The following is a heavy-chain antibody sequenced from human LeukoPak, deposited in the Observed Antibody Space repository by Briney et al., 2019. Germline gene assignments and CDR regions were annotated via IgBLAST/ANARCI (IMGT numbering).Heavy chain of an antibody. J-gene: IGHJ2*01. V-gene: IGHV4-59*01. D-gene: IGHD1-26*01. CDR2: IYYSGST. Sequence: KTSETLSLTCTASGGSISTYYWSWIRQPPGKGLEWIGYIYYSGSTNYNPSLKSRVTISVDTSKNQFSLNLISVTTADTAVYYCARDQVGGTWYFDLWGRGTLVTVSS. CDR1: GGSISTYY. CDR3: ARDQVGGTWYFDL.